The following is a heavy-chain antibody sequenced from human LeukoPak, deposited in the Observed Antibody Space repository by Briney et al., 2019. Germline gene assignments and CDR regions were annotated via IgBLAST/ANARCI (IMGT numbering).Heavy chain of an antibody. J-gene: IGHJ4*02. CDR3: AREWITMVRGVMGFDY. Sequence: SETLSLTCTVSGGPISSGSYYWSWIRQPAGKGLEWIGRIYTSGSTNYNPSLKSRVTISVDTSKNQFSLKLSSVTAADTAVYYCAREWITMVRGVMGFDYWGQGTLVTVSS. V-gene: IGHV4-61*02. CDR2: IYTSGST. D-gene: IGHD3-10*01. CDR1: GGPISSGSYY.